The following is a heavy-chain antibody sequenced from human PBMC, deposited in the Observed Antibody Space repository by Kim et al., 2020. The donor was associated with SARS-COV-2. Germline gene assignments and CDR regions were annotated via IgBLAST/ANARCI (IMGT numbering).Heavy chain of an antibody. CDR1: GFTFSSYS. Sequence: GGSLRLSCAASGFTFSSYSMNWVRQAPGKGLEWVSSISSSSSYIYYADSVKGRFTISRDNAKNSLYLQMNSLRAEDTAVYYCARGPWLGQYYFDYWGQGTLVTVSS. CDR2: ISSSSSYI. CDR3: ARGPWLGQYYFDY. J-gene: IGHJ4*02. D-gene: IGHD6-19*01. V-gene: IGHV3-21*01.